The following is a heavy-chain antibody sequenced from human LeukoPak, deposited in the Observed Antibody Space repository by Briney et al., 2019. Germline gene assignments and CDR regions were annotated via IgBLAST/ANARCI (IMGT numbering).Heavy chain of an antibody. J-gene: IGHJ4*02. Sequence: SQTLSLTSAVSGDSVSSNSASWNWIRQSPSRGLEWLGRTYYRSKLYNDYAVSVKGRITINPDTSKNQFSLQLNSVTPEDTAVYYCARGSYFDYWAQGTLVTVSS. CDR1: GDSVSSNSAS. CDR3: ARGSYFDY. CDR2: TYYRSKLYN. V-gene: IGHV6-1*01.